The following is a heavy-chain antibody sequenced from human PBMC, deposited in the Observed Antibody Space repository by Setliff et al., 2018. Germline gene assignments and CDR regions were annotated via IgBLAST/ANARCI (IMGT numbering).Heavy chain of an antibody. CDR2: VYYSGYT. CDR3: RQAVVGRDVFDV. Sequence: SETLSLTCNVSGGSVSSTSHYWGWIRQPPGKGMEWIGSVYYSGYTYYNPSLESRVTISVDTSKKEFSLTLTSVTAADTALYYCRQAVVGRDVFDVWGQGTMVTVSS. CDR1: GGSVSSTSHY. D-gene: IGHD1-1*01. J-gene: IGHJ3*01. V-gene: IGHV4-39*07.